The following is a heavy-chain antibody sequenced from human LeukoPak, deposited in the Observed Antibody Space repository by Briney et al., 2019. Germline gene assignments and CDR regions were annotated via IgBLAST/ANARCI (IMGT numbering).Heavy chain of an antibody. CDR3: ARGTYYYDSSIPATFDY. CDR2: IKQDGSEK. CDR1: GFTFSSYW. J-gene: IGHJ4*02. D-gene: IGHD3-22*01. Sequence: GGSLRLSCAASGFTFSSYWMSWVRQAPGKGLEWVANIKQDGSEKYYVDSVKGRFTISRDNAKNSLYLQMNSLRAEDTAVYYCARGTYYYDSSIPATFDYWGQGTLVTVSS. V-gene: IGHV3-7*01.